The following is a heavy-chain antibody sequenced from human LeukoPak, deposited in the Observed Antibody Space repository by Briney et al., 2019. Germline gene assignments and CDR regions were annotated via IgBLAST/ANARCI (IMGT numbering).Heavy chain of an antibody. V-gene: IGHV3-53*01. CDR3: ARGTVIITDAFDI. J-gene: IGHJ3*02. CDR1: GFTVSSNY. CDR2: IYSGGST. Sequence: PGGSLRLPCAASGFTVSSNYMSWVRQAPGKGLEWVSVIYSGGSTYYADSVKGRFTISRDNSKNTLYLQMNSLRAEDTAVYYCARGTVIITDAFDIWGQGTMVTVSS. D-gene: IGHD3-9*01.